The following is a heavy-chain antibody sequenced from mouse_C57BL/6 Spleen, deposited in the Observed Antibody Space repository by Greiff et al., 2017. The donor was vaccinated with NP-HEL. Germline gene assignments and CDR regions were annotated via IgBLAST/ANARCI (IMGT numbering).Heavy chain of an antibody. CDR2: IDPSDSYT. CDR3: ARGGYGSGFAY. J-gene: IGHJ3*01. Sequence: VQLQQPGAELVMPGASVKLSCKASGYTFTSYWMHWVKQRPGQGLEWIGEIDPSDSYTNYNQKFKGKSTLTVDKSSSTAYMQLSSLTSEDSAVYYCARGGYGSGFAYWGQGTLVTVSA. D-gene: IGHD1-1*01. CDR1: GYTFTSYW. V-gene: IGHV1-69*01.